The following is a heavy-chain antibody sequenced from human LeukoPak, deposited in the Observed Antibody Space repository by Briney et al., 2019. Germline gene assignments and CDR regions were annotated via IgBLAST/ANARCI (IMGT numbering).Heavy chain of an antibody. J-gene: IGHJ5*02. Sequence: GGSLRLSCAASGFTFSSYWMHWVRQAPGKGLVWVSRINSDGSSTSYADSVKGRFTISRDNAKNTLYLQMNSLRAKDTDVYYCARGAYCSGGSCYIRGKYNWFDPWGQGTLVTVSS. CDR3: ARGAYCSGGSCYIRGKYNWFDP. CDR1: GFTFSSYW. CDR2: INSDGSST. D-gene: IGHD2-15*01. V-gene: IGHV3-74*01.